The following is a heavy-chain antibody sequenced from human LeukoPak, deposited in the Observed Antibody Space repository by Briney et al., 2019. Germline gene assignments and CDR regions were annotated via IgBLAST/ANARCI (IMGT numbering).Heavy chain of an antibody. J-gene: IGHJ5*02. CDR2: ISAYNGNT. CDR1: GYTFTSYG. D-gene: IGHD6-19*01. CDR3: ARRSGWYSGLDNWFDP. V-gene: IGHV1-18*01. Sequence: ASVKVSCKASGYTFTSYGISWVRQAPRQGLEWMGWISAYNGNTNYAQKLQGRVTMTTDTSTSTAYMELRSLRSDDTAVYYCARRSGWYSGLDNWFDPWGQGTLVTVSS.